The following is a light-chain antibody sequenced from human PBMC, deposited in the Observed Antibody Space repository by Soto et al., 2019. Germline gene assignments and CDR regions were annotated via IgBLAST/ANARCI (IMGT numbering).Light chain of an antibody. V-gene: IGKV3-20*01. CDR2: GAS. Sequence: EIVLTQSPGTLSLSPGERATLSCRASQSVGISYLAWYQQKPGQAPRLLIYGASSRATGIPDRFSGSGSGTDFTLTISRLEPEDFAVYYCQEYGSSTYTFGQGTKLEIK. CDR3: QEYGSSTYT. J-gene: IGKJ2*01. CDR1: QSVGISY.